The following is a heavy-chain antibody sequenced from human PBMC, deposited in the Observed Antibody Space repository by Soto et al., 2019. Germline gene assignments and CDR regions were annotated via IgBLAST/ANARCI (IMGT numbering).Heavy chain of an antibody. CDR2: ISYDGSNK. J-gene: IGHJ4*02. CDR1: GFTFSSYG. CDR3: AGPYYDFWSGYSPPPPNPFDY. D-gene: IGHD3-3*01. V-gene: IGHV3-30*03. Sequence: PVGSLRVSCAASGFTFSSYGMHWVRKAPGKGLEWVAVISYDGSNKYYADSVKGRFTISRDNSKNTLYLQMNSLRAEDTAVYYCAGPYYDFWSGYSPPPPNPFDYWGQGTLVTVSS.